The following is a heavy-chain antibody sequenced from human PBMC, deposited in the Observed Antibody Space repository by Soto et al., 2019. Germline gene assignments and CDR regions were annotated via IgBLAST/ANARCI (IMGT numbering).Heavy chain of an antibody. V-gene: IGHV5-51*01. J-gene: IGHJ4*02. CDR3: AREPTPRGSDYAAFDL. CDR2: IYPGASDI. D-gene: IGHD5-12*01. Sequence: GESLKISCQASGYTFIYFWVAWVRQVPGKGLEWMGVIYPGASDIRYSPSFEGHVTISADKSTNTAYLPWSSLEAADTAIYYCAREPTPRGSDYAAFDLWGQGTLVTVSS. CDR1: GYTFIYFW.